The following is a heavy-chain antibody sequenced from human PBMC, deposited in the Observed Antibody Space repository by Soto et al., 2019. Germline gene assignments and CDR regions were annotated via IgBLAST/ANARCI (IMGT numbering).Heavy chain of an antibody. J-gene: IGHJ3*02. Sequence: ASVKVSCKASGYTFTGYYMHWVRQAPGQSLEWMGWINAGSGNTEYSQNFQGRVSITRDTSASTVYMELTGLTSEDTAVYYCARDTETLGPRANDALDIWGQGTMVTVSS. D-gene: IGHD3-3*02. CDR2: INAGSGNT. V-gene: IGHV1-3*01. CDR3: ARDTETLGPRANDALDI. CDR1: GYTFTGYY.